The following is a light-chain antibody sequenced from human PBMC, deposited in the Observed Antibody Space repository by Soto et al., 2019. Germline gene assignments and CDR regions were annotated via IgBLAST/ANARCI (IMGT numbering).Light chain of an antibody. CDR3: QQYNSYSQT. CDR2: DAS. J-gene: IGKJ2*01. CDR1: QSISSW. V-gene: IGKV1-5*01. Sequence: DIQMTQSPSTLSASVGDRVTITCRASQSISSWLAGYQQKPGKAPKLLIYDASSLQSGVPSRFSGSGSGTQFTLTISGQQPDDVQTYYCQQYNSYSQTFGQGTKLEIK.